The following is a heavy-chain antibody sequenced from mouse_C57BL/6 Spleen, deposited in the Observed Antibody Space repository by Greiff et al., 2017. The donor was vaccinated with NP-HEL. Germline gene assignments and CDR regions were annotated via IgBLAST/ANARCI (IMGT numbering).Heavy chain of an antibody. CDR2: IDPETGGT. V-gene: IGHV1-15*01. Sequence: VQLQQSGAELVRPGASVTLSCKASGYTFTDYEMHWVKQTPVHGLEWIGAIDPETGGTAYNQKFKGKAILTADKSSSTAYMELRSLTSEDSAVYYCTRPLTVYYFDYWGQGTTLTVSS. CDR1: GYTFTDYE. J-gene: IGHJ2*01. CDR3: TRPLTVYYFDY.